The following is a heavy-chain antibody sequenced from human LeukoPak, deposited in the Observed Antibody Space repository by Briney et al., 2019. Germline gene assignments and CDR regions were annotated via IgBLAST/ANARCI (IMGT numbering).Heavy chain of an antibody. CDR3: ARDAVDTANAV. J-gene: IGHJ6*02. CDR1: GFIFSTYA. CDR2: VSYDGSAK. Sequence: GGSLRLSCTASGFIFSTYAIHWVRQAPGKGLEWVAVVSYDGSAKYYADSVKGRFTISRDNSKNTVYLQMNSLRAEDTAVYYCARDAVDTANAVWGQGTTVTVSS. D-gene: IGHD5-18*01. V-gene: IGHV3-30*04.